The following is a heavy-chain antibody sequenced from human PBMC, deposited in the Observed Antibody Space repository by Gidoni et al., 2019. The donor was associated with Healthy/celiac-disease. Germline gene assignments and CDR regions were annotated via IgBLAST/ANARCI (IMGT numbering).Heavy chain of an antibody. CDR1: GFSFSSYG. V-gene: IGHV3-33*01. D-gene: IGHD2-15*01. J-gene: IGHJ4*02. Sequence: VQLVESGGGVVQAGRSLRLSCAASGFSFSSYGMHRVRQAPGKGLEWVAVIWYDGGDNYYADSVKGRFTISRDNSKNTLYLQMNSLRAEDTAVYYCASLGYCSGGSCYGGGLDYWGQGTLVTVS. CDR3: ASLGYCSGGSCYGGGLDY. CDR2: IWYDGGDN.